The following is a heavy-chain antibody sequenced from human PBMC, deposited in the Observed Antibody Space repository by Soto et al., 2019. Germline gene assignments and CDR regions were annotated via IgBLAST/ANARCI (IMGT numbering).Heavy chain of an antibody. CDR3: ARDHYYGSGSYYYYGMDV. CDR1: GGSISSGDYR. Sequence: ASETLSLTCTVSGGSISSGDYRWNWIRQHPGEGLEWIGYIYYSGGTYYNPSLKSRVTISVDTSKDQFSLKLSSVTAADTAVYYCARDHYYGSGSYYYYGMDVWGQGTTVTVSS. J-gene: IGHJ6*02. CDR2: IYYSGGT. V-gene: IGHV4-31*03. D-gene: IGHD3-10*01.